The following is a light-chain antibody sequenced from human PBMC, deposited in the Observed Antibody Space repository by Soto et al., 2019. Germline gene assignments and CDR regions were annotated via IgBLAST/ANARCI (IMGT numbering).Light chain of an antibody. CDR2: EVI. CDR1: SSDVGIYNL. V-gene: IGLV2-23*02. J-gene: IGLJ1*01. Sequence: QSVLTQPASVSGSPGQSITISCAGTSSDVGIYNLVSWYQQHPGNAPKLMIYEVIKRPSGVSNRFSGSKSGNTASLTISELQAEDEAGYYCCSYAGTSTHYVFGTGTKLTVL. CDR3: CSYAGTSTHYV.